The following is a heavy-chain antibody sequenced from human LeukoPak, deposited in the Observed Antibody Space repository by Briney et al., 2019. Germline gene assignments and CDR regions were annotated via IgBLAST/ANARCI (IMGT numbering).Heavy chain of an antibody. CDR2: ISGSGGST. CDR1: GFTFSSYA. D-gene: IGHD2-2*02. Sequence: GGSLRLSCAASGFTFSSYAMSWVRQAPGKGLEWVSAISGSGGSTYYADSVKGRFTISRDSSESTLYLQMNSLRAEDTALYYCAGYNCSTTTCYTGGFDYWGQGTLVTVSS. V-gene: IGHV3-23*01. J-gene: IGHJ4*02. CDR3: AGYNCSTTTCYTGGFDY.